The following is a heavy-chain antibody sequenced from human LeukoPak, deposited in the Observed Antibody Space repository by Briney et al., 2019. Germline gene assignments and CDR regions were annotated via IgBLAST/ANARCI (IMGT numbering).Heavy chain of an antibody. CDR2: INHNGRT. V-gene: IGHV4-34*01. Sequence: SETLSLTCAVYGGSFSGYYWSWIRQPPGKGLEWIGEINHNGRTNYNPSLKSRVAISVDTSKNQFSLKLNSVTAADTAVYYCARGRPTYDFWSGYYADYWGQGTLVTVSS. D-gene: IGHD3-3*01. CDR3: ARGRPTYDFWSGYYADY. CDR1: GGSFSGYY. J-gene: IGHJ4*02.